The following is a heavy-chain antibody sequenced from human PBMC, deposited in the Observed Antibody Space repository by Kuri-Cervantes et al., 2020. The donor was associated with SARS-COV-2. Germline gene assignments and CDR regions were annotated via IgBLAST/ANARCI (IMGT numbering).Heavy chain of an antibody. D-gene: IGHD3-3*01. Sequence: LRLSCAVSGGSISSGGYYWSWIRQHPGKGLEWIGYIYYSGSTYYNPSLKSRVTISVDTSKNQFSLKLSSVTAADTAVYYCARDGGWSGPSYFDYWGQGTLVTVSS. CDR2: IYYSGST. CDR3: ARDGGWSGPSYFDY. CDR1: GGSISSGGYY. J-gene: IGHJ4*02. V-gene: IGHV4-31*11.